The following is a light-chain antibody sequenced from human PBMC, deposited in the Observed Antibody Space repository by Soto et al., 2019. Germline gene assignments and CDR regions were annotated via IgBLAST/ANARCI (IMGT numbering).Light chain of an antibody. J-gene: IGKJ2*01. V-gene: IGKV3-20*01. Sequence: IVLTQSPATLSLSPGERATLSCRASQSVSATYLAWYQQKPGQAPRLLIYGASNRATGIPDRFTGSGSGTDFTLTISRLEPEDFAVYFCQQYVSSPMYTFGQGTKLEIK. CDR3: QQYVSSPMYT. CDR2: GAS. CDR1: QSVSATY.